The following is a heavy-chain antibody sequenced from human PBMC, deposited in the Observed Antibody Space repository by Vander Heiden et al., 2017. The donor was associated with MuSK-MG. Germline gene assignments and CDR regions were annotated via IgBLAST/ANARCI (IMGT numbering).Heavy chain of an antibody. CDR1: GYTFTSYG. CDR2: ISAYNGDT. V-gene: IGHV1-18*01. D-gene: IGHD3-3*01. CDR3: ARDPLGGFWSGYYTYYYYYMDV. Sequence: QVQLVQSGAEVKKPGASVKVSCKASGYTFTSYGISWVRQAPGHGLEWMGWISAYNGDTNYAQKLQGSVTMTTDTSTSTAYMELRSLRSDDTAVYYCARDPLGGFWSGYYTYYYYYMDVWGKGTTVTVSS. J-gene: IGHJ6*03.